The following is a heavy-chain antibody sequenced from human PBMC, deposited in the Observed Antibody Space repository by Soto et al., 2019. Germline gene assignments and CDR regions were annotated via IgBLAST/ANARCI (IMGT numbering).Heavy chain of an antibody. CDR1: GFTFNDYD. J-gene: IGHJ6*02. CDR2: ISGSGDAT. V-gene: IGHV3-23*01. CDR3: AKVRGHYYYGMDV. Sequence: EVHLMESGGGLVQPGGSLRLSCAASGFTFNDYDMNWVRQAPGKGLEWVSSISGSGDATYYAGSLKGRFTISRDISKNTLYLQMNSLRAEDTAVYYCAKVRGHYYYGMDVCGQGTTGTVSS.